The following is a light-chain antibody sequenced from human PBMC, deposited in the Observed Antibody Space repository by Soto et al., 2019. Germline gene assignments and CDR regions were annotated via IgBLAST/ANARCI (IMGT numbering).Light chain of an antibody. CDR3: HQYDNAPQT. V-gene: IGKV3-20*01. CDR2: AAS. J-gene: IGKJ2*01. Sequence: TQSPSSLSASVGDRVTITCRASQSMTRTYIAWYQKKPGQAPRLLIYAASIRAPGIPDKFSGTGSGTDYSLTIDRLEPEDSAVYYCHQYDNAPQTFGQGTKVDIK. CDR1: QSMTRTY.